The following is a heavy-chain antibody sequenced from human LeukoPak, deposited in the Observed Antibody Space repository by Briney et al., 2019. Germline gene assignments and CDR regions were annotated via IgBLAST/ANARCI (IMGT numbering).Heavy chain of an antibody. CDR2: IKSQTDGGTT. CDR1: GFTFSNVW. Sequence: GGSLRLSCAASGFTFSNVWMNWVRQAPGKGLEWVGRIKSQTDGGTTDYAAPVKGRFIISRDDSKNTLYLQMNSLKTEDTAAYYCTTEIDWGQGTLVTVSS. J-gene: IGHJ4*02. D-gene: IGHD2/OR15-2a*01. CDR3: TTEID. V-gene: IGHV3-15*01.